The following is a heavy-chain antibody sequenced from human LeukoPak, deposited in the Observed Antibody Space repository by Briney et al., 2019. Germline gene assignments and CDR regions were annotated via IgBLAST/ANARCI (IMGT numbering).Heavy chain of an antibody. V-gene: IGHV4-59*01. Sequence: SETLSLTCTVSGASLIGYYWTWIRQPPGKGLEGVGYIYNSGSTTYNPSPKSRVTMPLATSKNQSPFKVTSVTPADTAVYYCARDLTDYHGSGIWGQGTLVTVSS. CDR2: IYNSGST. D-gene: IGHD3-10*01. CDR1: GASLIGYY. CDR3: ARDLTDYHGSGI. J-gene: IGHJ1*01.